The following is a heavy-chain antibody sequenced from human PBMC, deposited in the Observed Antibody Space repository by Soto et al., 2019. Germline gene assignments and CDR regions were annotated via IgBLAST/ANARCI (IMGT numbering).Heavy chain of an antibody. Sequence: EVPLVESGGGLVQPGGSLRLSCAASGFTFSKSWMHWVRQAPGKGLVWVSRIDSDGGNILYADSVKGRFTISRDNANNTLYLQMNSLRAEDTAVYYCASTWFGEFNYWGQGTLVTVSS. J-gene: IGHJ4*02. CDR1: GFTFSKSW. V-gene: IGHV3-74*01. CDR2: IDSDGGNI. CDR3: ASTWFGEFNY. D-gene: IGHD3-10*01.